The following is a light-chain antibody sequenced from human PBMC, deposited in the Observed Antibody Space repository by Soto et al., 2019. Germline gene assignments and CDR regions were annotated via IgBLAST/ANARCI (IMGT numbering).Light chain of an antibody. V-gene: IGLV2-11*01. CDR1: SSDVGGYNY. CDR3: SSYTTSSTVV. J-gene: IGLJ3*02. Sequence: QSVLTQPRSVSGSPGQSVTISCTGTSSDVGGYNYVSWYQQYPGKAPKVMIYDVTKRPSGVPDRFSGSKSGNTASLTISGLQAEDEAEYYCSSYTTSSTVVFGGGTQLTVL. CDR2: DVT.